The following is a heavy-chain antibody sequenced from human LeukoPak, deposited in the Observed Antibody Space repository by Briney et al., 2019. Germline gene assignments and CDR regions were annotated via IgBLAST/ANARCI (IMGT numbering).Heavy chain of an antibody. CDR1: GGSFIGYF. J-gene: IGHJ6*03. D-gene: IGHD4-17*01. V-gene: IGHV4-34*01. CDR2: INHSGGT. Sequence: SETLSLTCAVYGGSFIGYFWNWIRQPPGKGLEWIGEINHSGGTNYNPSLKSRVTISVDTSKNQFSLKLTSVTAADTAVYYCARGKATVTTFRFYMDVWGRGTTVTVSS. CDR3: ARGKATVTTFRFYMDV.